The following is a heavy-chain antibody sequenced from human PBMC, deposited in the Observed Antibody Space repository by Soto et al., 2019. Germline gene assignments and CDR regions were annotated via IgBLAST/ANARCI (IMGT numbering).Heavy chain of an antibody. Sequence: VPLVESGAGSVQPGGSLRLSCVASGITFSGFWMHWVRQVPGKGLVWVARVDSAGSGTSYADSVKGRFTISRDNAKNTLSLQMDSLRVEDTAVYYCATVFEHWGQGIPVTVSS. CDR2: VDSAGSGT. J-gene: IGHJ4*02. V-gene: IGHV3-74*01. CDR3: ATVFEH. CDR1: GITFSGFW.